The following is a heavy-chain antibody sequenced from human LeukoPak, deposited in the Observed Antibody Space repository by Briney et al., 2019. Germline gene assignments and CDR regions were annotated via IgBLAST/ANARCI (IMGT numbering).Heavy chain of an antibody. CDR3: ARDLYGDYFDY. CDR2: INPSGGST. J-gene: IGHJ4*02. D-gene: IGHD4-17*01. V-gene: IGHV1-46*01. Sequence: ASVKVSCKASRYTFTSYYMHWVRPAPGQGLEWMGIINPSGGSTSYAQKFQGRVTMTRDTSTSTVYMELSSLRSEDTAVYYCARDLYGDYFDYWGQGTLVTVSS. CDR1: RYTFTSYY.